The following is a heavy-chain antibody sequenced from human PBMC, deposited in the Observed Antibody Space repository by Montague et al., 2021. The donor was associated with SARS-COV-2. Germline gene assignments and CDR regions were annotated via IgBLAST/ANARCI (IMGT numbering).Heavy chain of an antibody. Sequence: SETLSLTCTVSGGSFSSYYWTWIRQPPGKGLEWIGYISYSGFSNQNPPLRGRVTISLDTSKYQFSLKLTSVTAADTAVYYCAGIEASRPFGWFDPWGQGTLVTVSS. CDR1: GGSFSSYY. CDR3: AGIEASRPFGWFDP. V-gene: IGHV4-59*01. CDR2: ISYSGFS. J-gene: IGHJ5*02. D-gene: IGHD2-2*01.